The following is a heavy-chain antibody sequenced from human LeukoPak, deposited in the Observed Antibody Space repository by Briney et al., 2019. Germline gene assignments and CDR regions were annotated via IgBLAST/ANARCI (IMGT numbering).Heavy chain of an antibody. CDR2: IYSGGST. V-gene: IGHV3-66*02. Sequence: PGGSLRPSCAASGFTVSSNYMSWVRQAPGKGLEWVSVIYSGGSTYYADSVKGRFTISRDNSKNTLYLQMNSLRAEDTAVYYCARDSDFWSGYYPSFDYWGQGTLVTVSS. D-gene: IGHD3-3*01. CDR3: ARDSDFWSGYYPSFDY. CDR1: GFTVSSNY. J-gene: IGHJ4*02.